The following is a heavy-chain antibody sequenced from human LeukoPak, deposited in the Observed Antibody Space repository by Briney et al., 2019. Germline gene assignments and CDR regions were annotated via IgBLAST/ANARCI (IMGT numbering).Heavy chain of an antibody. CDR2: ISSSSSYT. CDR3: ARAGRGLAASD. J-gene: IGHJ4*02. Sequence: GGSLRLSCAASGFTFSDYYMSWIRQAPGKGLEWVSYISSSSSYTNYADSVKGRFTISRDNSENTVYLQMSSLRAEDTAVYYCARAGRGLAASDWGQGTLVTVSS. CDR1: GFTFSDYY. D-gene: IGHD3/OR15-3a*01. V-gene: IGHV3-11*06.